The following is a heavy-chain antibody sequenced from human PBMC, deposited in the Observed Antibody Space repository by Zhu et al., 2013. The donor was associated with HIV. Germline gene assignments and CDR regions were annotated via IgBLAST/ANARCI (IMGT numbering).Heavy chain of an antibody. CDR1: KYTFTAYY. CDR3: AREDRRLMTTLDY. D-gene: IGHD4-4*01. CDR2: INPKMVA. J-gene: IGHJ4*02. V-gene: IGHV1-2*02. Sequence: AEMKKPGASVKVSCKASKYTFTAYYIHWVRQAPGQGLEWMGWINPKMVAQTMHRDFKGRVTMTRDTSADTAYMDLNNLKSDDTALYYCAREDRRLMTTLDYWGQGTLVTISS.